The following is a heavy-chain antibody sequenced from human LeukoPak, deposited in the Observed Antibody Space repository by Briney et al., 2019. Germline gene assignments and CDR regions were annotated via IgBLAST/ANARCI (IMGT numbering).Heavy chain of an antibody. V-gene: IGHV4-59*08. Sequence: SETLSLTCTVSGGSMSTYYWSWIRQAPGKGLEWIGYIYYTGSTNYNPSLKSRVTISVDTSKNQFSLKLRSVTAADTAVYYCARGLDYGDYYFDYWGQGTLVTVSS. CDR2: IYYTGST. J-gene: IGHJ4*02. D-gene: IGHD4-17*01. CDR3: ARGLDYGDYYFDY. CDR1: GGSMSTYY.